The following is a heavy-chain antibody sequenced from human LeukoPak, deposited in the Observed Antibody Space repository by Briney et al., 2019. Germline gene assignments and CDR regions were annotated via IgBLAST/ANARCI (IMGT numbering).Heavy chain of an antibody. D-gene: IGHD3-3*02. CDR1: GYIFMTYW. Sequence: GESLKISCRVSGYIFMTYWIGWVRQMPGKGLEWMGLINPANSDTRYSPSFHGQVTMSADKSISTAYLQWSSLKASDTAVYYCVCDRGNFDSFDFWGQGTLVTVSS. J-gene: IGHJ4*02. V-gene: IGHV5-51*01. CDR2: INPANSDT. CDR3: VCDRGNFDSFDF.